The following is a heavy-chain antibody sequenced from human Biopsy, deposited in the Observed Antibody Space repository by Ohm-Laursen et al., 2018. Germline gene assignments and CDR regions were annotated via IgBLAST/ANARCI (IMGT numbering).Heavy chain of an antibody. Sequence: TLSLTYTVSGVSINGGRYYWNWIRHHPGKGLEWIGNIFYSANTYYNPSLKSRVTISVDTSKNQFSLKLSSVTAADTAVYYCARLGSGDYFPTFFDFWGQGVLVTVSS. V-gene: IGHV4-31*03. CDR1: GVSINGGRYY. CDR3: ARLGSGDYFPTFFDF. J-gene: IGHJ4*02. CDR2: IFYSANT. D-gene: IGHD5-12*01.